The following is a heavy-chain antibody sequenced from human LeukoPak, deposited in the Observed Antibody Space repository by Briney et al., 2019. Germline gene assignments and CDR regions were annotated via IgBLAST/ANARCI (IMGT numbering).Heavy chain of an antibody. Sequence: PSETLSLTCAVYGGSFSGYYWSWIRQPPGKGLEWIGEINHSGSTNYNPSLKSRVTISVDTSKNQFSLKLSSVTAADTAVYYCARDDYETLDYWGQGTLVTVSS. D-gene: IGHD4-17*01. V-gene: IGHV4-34*01. CDR1: GGSFSGYY. J-gene: IGHJ4*02. CDR3: ARDDYETLDY. CDR2: INHSGST.